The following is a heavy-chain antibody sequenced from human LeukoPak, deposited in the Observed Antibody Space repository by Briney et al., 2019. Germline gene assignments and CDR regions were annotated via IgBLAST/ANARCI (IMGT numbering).Heavy chain of an antibody. CDR1: GSTFSSYW. J-gene: IGHJ6*02. CDR2: INYDGTST. CDR3: ARGDYYAMDV. V-gene: IGHV3-74*01. Sequence: PGGSLRLSCAASGSTFSSYWMHWARQAPGKGLVWVSRINYDGTSTDYADSVKGRFTISRDNAKDTLYMQMNSLRAEDTAVYYCARGDYYAMDVWGQGTTATVSS.